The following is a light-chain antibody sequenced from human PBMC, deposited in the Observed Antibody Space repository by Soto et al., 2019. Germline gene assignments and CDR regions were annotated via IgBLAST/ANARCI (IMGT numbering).Light chain of an antibody. CDR1: QSVNSIY. J-gene: IGKJ2*01. V-gene: IGKV3-20*01. CDR3: QQFGGSPLYT. CDR2: GSS. Sequence: EIVLTQSPGTLSLSPGERATLSCRASQSVNSIYLAWYQQKPGQAPRLLIHGSSNRDTGTSERFSGGGSGTDFTLPISSLEPEDSAVYYCQQFGGSPLYTFGQGTKLEIK.